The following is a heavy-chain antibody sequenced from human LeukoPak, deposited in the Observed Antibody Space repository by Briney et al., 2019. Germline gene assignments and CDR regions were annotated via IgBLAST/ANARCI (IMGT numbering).Heavy chain of an antibody. CDR3: ARGPFRNVDTAMVASRFDP. D-gene: IGHD5-18*01. V-gene: IGHV1-2*02. J-gene: IGHJ5*02. CDR1: GYTFNGYY. CDR2: INPDSGDT. Sequence: ASLKVSCKASGYTFNGYYIHWVRLAPGRGLEWMGWINPDSGDTNYLQKFQGRVTMTRDTSISIAYMELSRLRSDDTAVYFCARGPFRNVDTAMVASRFDPWGRGTLVTVSS.